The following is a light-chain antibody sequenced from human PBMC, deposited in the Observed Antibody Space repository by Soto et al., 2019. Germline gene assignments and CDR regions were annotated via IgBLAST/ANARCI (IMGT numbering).Light chain of an antibody. J-gene: IGKJ2*01. Sequence: EIVLTQSPATLSLSPGESATLSCRASQSVTNYIAWYQHKPGQAPRLLIYEESNRASGVPARYSGSGSGADFTLTISSLEHEDFAFYYCQHRSDWLNTFGQGTKLEVK. CDR1: QSVTNY. CDR2: EES. CDR3: QHRSDWLNT. V-gene: IGKV3-11*01.